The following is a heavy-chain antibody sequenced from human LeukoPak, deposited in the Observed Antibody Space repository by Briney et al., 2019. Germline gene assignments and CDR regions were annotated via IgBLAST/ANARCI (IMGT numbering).Heavy chain of an antibody. D-gene: IGHD3-10*01. Sequence: SETLSLTCAVYSGSFSGYYWSWIRQPPGKGLEWIGEINHSGSTNYNPSLKSRVTISVDTSKNQFSLKLSSVTAADTAVYYCARGRAYYYGSGSYYKSAQPIDYWGQGTLVTVSS. CDR2: INHSGST. V-gene: IGHV4-34*01. J-gene: IGHJ4*02. CDR3: ARGRAYYYGSGSYYKSAQPIDY. CDR1: SGSFSGYY.